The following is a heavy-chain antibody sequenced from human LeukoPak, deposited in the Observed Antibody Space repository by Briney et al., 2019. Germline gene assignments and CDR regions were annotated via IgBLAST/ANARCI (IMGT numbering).Heavy chain of an antibody. Sequence: ASVRVSCKASGYTFTRHGFSWVRQAPGQGLEWMGWISGYNGDTIYAQKFQGRVTMTKDTSTSTGIMELRSLRSDDTAVYYCARDSSGYYPNYFDYWGQGTLVTVSS. V-gene: IGHV1-18*01. CDR3: ARDSSGYYPNYFDY. CDR2: ISGYNGDT. CDR1: GYTFTRHG. D-gene: IGHD3-22*01. J-gene: IGHJ4*02.